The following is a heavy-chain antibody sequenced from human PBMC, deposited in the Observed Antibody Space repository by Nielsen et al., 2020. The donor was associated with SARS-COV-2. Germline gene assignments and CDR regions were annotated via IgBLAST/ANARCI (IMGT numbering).Heavy chain of an antibody. Sequence: WIRQPPGKGLEWVSVIYSGGSTYYADSVKGRFTISRDNAKNSLYLQMNSLRAEDTAVYYCARSDYDILTGYSIYYYGMDVWGQGTTVTVSS. J-gene: IGHJ6*02. CDR3: ARSDYDILTGYSIYYYGMDV. D-gene: IGHD3-9*01. CDR2: IYSGGST. V-gene: IGHV3-53*03.